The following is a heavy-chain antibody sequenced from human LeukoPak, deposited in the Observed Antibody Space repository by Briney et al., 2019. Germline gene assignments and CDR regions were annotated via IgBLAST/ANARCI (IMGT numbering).Heavy chain of an antibody. Sequence: GGSLRLSCAVSGFTFSGFWMSWSRQAPGKGLEWVASINSDGSEGYYADVVKGRFTISRDNAKNSLYLQINSLRAEDTAVYYCARSQSGVFDVWGQGTMVIVSS. V-gene: IGHV3-7*03. CDR3: ARSQSGVFDV. J-gene: IGHJ3*01. CDR1: GFTFSGFW. CDR2: INSDGSEG. D-gene: IGHD2-15*01.